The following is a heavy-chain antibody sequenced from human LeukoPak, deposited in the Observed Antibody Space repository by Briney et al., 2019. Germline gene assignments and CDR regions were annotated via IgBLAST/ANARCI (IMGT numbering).Heavy chain of an antibody. J-gene: IGHJ4*02. CDR3: AYDSSGYYAPNFDY. CDR1: GFTFSSYE. Sequence: GGSLRLSCAASGFTFSSYEMNWVRQAPGKGLEWVSYISSSGSTIYYADSVKGRFTISRDNAKNSLYLQMNSLRAEDTAVYYCAYDSSGYYAPNFDYWGQGTLVTVSS. V-gene: IGHV3-48*03. D-gene: IGHD3-22*01. CDR2: ISSSGSTI.